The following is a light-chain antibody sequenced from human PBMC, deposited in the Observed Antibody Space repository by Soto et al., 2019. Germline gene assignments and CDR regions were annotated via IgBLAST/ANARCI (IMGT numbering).Light chain of an antibody. CDR2: DAS. Sequence: EIVLTQSPATMSLSPGERATLSCRASQSVIRYLAWYQQRPGQAPSLLIYDASYRATVIPARFSGSGSGTDFTLTISILGPEDFADYYCQHVFYCPWTFGQGTQVEIK. CDR3: QHVFYCPWT. J-gene: IGKJ1*01. V-gene: IGKV3-11*01. CDR1: QSVIRY.